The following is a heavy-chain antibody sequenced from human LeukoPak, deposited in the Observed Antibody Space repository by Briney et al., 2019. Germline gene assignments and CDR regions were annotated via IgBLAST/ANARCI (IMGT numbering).Heavy chain of an antibody. CDR3: AKPARTDYADY. D-gene: IGHD1-14*01. CDR2: ISGSGGST. Sequence: GGTLRLSCAASRFTFNNYAMNWVRQAPGKGLEWVSAISGSGGSTYYADSVKSRFTVSRDNSKNTLYLQMNSLRAEDTAVYYCAKPARTDYADYGGQGTLVTVSS. J-gene: IGHJ4*02. CDR1: RFTFNNYA. V-gene: IGHV3-23*01.